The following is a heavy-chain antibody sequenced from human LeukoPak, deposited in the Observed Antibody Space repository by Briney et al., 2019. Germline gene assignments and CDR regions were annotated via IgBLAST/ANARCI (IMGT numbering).Heavy chain of an antibody. Sequence: ASVKVSCKASGYTSTGYYIYWVRQAPGQGLEWVGWINPNSGDTNYAQKFQGRVTMTRDTSISTAYMELTTLRSDDTAVYYCVSSEHYQFWGQGTLVTVSS. CDR1: GYTSTGYY. CDR3: VSSEHYQF. J-gene: IGHJ4*02. CDR2: INPNSGDT. V-gene: IGHV1-2*02. D-gene: IGHD1/OR15-1a*01.